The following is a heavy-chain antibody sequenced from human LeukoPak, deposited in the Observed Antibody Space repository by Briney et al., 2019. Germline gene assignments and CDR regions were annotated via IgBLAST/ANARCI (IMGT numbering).Heavy chain of an antibody. CDR1: GFTFSSYG. J-gene: IGHJ4*02. CDR2: MWYDGSNK. CDR3: ARDDYGDYELFDY. Sequence: PGRSLRLSCAASGFTFSSYGMHWVRQAPGKGLEWVAVMWYDGSNKYYADSVKGRFTISRDNSKNTLYLQMNSLRAEDTAVYYCARDDYGDYELFDYWGQGTLVTVSS. V-gene: IGHV3-33*01. D-gene: IGHD4-17*01.